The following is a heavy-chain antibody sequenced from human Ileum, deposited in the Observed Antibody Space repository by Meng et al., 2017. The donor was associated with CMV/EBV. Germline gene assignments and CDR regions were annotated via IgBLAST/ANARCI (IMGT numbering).Heavy chain of an antibody. CDR1: GFTFSSQA. V-gene: IGHV3-30*04. Sequence: SGFTFSSQAMPWVRQAPGKGLEWVAVTSYDGTNQYYTDSVKGRFTISRDNSKNTLYLQMNSLRVEDTAVYYCARDGGGYNSSPFDYWGQGTLVTVSS. D-gene: IGHD6-13*01. J-gene: IGHJ4*02. CDR2: TSYDGTNQ. CDR3: ARDGGGYNSSPFDY.